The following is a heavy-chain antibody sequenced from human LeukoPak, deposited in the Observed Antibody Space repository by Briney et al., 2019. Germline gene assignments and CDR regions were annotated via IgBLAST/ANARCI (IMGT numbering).Heavy chain of an antibody. CDR2: IWYDGSNK. CDR3: ARDLYDSGGYSSPIDY. V-gene: IGHV3-33*01. CDR1: GFTFSSYG. D-gene: IGHD3-22*01. J-gene: IGHJ4*02. Sequence: GGSLRLSCAASGFTFSSYGMHWVRQAPAKGLEWVALIWYDGSNKYYADSVKGRFTISRDNAKNSLYLQMNSLRAEDTAVYYCARDLYDSGGYSSPIDYWGQGTLVTVSS.